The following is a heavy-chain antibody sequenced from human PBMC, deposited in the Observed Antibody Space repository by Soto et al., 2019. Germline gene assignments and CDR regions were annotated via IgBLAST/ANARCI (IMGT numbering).Heavy chain of an antibody. V-gene: IGHV4-59*01. CDR3: ARVMGITGTVLRLAFEI. CDR1: GGPISSYY. J-gene: IGHJ3*02. Sequence: SGTLSLTCTVSGGPISSYYRSWIRQPPGKGLEWIGYIYYSGSTNYNPSLKSRVTISVDTSKNKFSLKLSSVTAADTAVYYCARVMGITGTVLRLAFEIWGQGTMVTVSS. CDR2: IYYSGST. D-gene: IGHD1-7*01.